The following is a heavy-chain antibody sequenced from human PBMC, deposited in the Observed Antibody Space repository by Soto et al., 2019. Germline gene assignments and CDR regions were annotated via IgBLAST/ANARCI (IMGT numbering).Heavy chain of an antibody. CDR3: VRTSLVVAAATREDY. CDR1: GFTFSSYW. J-gene: IGHJ4*02. CDR2: INSDGSST. V-gene: IGHV3-74*01. D-gene: IGHD2-15*01. Sequence: GGSLRLSCAASGFTFSSYWMHWVRQAPGKGLVWVSRINSDGSSTSYADSVKGRFTISKDNAKNTLYLQMNSLRAEDTAVYYCVRTSLVVAAATREDYWGQGTLVTVSS.